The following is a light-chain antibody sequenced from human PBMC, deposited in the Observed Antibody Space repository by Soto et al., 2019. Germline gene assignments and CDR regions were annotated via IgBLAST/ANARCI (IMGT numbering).Light chain of an antibody. J-gene: IGKJ1*01. V-gene: IGKV3-11*01. CDR1: QSVSSY. Sequence: TLSLSPGERATLSCRASQSVSSYLAWYQQKPGQAPRLLIYDASNRATGIPARFSGSGSGTDFTLTISSLEPEDFAVYYCQQRSNWPRRTFGQGTKVDIK. CDR2: DAS. CDR3: QQRSNWPRRT.